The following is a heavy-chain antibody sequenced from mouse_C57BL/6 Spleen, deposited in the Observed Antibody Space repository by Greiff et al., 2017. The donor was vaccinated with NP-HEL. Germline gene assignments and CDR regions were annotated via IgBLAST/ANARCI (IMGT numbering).Heavy chain of an antibody. CDR1: GFTFSSYA. CDR3: ARDRSLFDY. Sequence: EVKLQESGGGLVKPGGSLKLSCAASGFTFSSYAMSWVRQTPEKRLEWVATISDGGSYTYYPDNVKGRFTISRDNAKNNLYLQMSHLKSEDTAMYYCARDRSLFDYWGQGTTLTVSS. J-gene: IGHJ2*01. V-gene: IGHV5-4*01. D-gene: IGHD6-2*01. CDR2: ISDGGSYT.